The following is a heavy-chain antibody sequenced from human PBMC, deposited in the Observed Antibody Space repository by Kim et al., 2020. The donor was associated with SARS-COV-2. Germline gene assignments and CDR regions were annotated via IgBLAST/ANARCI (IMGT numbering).Heavy chain of an antibody. J-gene: IGHJ6*02. CDR2: ITTANYI. Sequence: GGSLRLSCAASGFTFSSYFMHWVRQAPGKGLEWVSSITTANYIYYADSVKGRFTISRDNAKNSLSLQMNSLRVEDTAVYYCARVPYYFGMDVWGRGTTVTVSS. CDR3: ARVPYYFGMDV. CDR1: GFTFSSYF. V-gene: IGHV3-21*01.